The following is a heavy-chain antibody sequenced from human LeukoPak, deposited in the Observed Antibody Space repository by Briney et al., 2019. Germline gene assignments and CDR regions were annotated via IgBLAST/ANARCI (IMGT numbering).Heavy chain of an antibody. CDR2: INPNSGDT. J-gene: IGHJ4*02. CDR3: ARADWSMLEY. Sequence: ASVKLSCKASGYTFIVYHMHWVRQAPGQGLEWMGWINPNSGDTNFAQKFQGRVTMTRDTSISTVYMELSRLTSDDTAVYYCARADWSMLEYWGQGTLVTVSS. CDR1: GYTFIVYH. V-gene: IGHV1-2*02. D-gene: IGHD1-1*01.